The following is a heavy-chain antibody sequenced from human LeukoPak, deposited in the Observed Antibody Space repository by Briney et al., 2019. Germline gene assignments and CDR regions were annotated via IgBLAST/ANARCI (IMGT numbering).Heavy chain of an antibody. D-gene: IGHD5-24*01. CDR3: ARETGDECSFDY. J-gene: IGHJ4*02. Sequence: GGSLRLSCAVSGFTFSSYEMHWVRQAPGKGLEWVSYISTSGSVIYYADSVKGRFTVSRDNAKKSLYLRMNSLRAEDTAVYYCARETGDECSFDYRGQGTLVTVSS. V-gene: IGHV3-48*03. CDR2: ISTSGSVI. CDR1: GFTFSSYE.